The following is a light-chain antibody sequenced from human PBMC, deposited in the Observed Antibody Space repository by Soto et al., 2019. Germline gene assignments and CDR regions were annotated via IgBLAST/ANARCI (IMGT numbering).Light chain of an antibody. Sequence: DIQMTQSPSTLSGSVGDRFTITCRASQTISSWLAWYQQKPGKAPKLLIYAASSLQSGVPSRFSGSGSGTDFTLTISSLQPEDFATYYCQQSYSTLTFGPGTKVDIK. CDR3: QQSYSTLT. V-gene: IGKV1-39*01. CDR2: AAS. CDR1: QTISSW. J-gene: IGKJ3*01.